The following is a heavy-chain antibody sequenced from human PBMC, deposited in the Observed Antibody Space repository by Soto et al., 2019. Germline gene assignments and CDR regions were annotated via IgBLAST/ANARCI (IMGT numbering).Heavy chain of an antibody. Sequence: QVQLVQSGAEVKKPGASVKVSCKASGYTFTSYYMHWVRQAPGQGLEWMGIINPSGGSTSYAQKFQGRVTMTRYTSTSTGYMELSSLRSEDAAVYYCAGDWGIDAHLNVGFIWFDPWGQGTLVTVSS. J-gene: IGHJ5*02. CDR1: GYTFTSYY. CDR2: INPSGGST. V-gene: IGHV1-46*03. CDR3: AGDWGIDAHLNVGFIWFDP. D-gene: IGHD3-16*01.